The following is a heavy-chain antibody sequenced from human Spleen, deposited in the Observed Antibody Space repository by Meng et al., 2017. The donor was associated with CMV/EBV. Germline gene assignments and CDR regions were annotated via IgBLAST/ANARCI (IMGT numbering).Heavy chain of an antibody. CDR1: GFTFDDHG. D-gene: IGHD1-26*01. V-gene: IGHV3-20*04. CDR2: IRWNGETT. CDR3: ARLRGPTPSGNAFDI. Sequence: GGSLRLSCAASGFTFDDHGMSWVRQAPGKGLEWVSGIRWNGETTGYADSVKGRFTISRDNAKNSLYLRMNRLRAEDTALYYCARLRGPTPSGNAFDIWGQGTMVTVSS. J-gene: IGHJ3*02.